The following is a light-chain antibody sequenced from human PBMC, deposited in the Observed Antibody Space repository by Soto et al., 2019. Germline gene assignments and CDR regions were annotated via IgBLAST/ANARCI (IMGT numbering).Light chain of an antibody. Sequence: EIVLTQSPATLSLSPGERATLPCRASQSVSTSLAWYQQRPGQAPRLLIYDVSNRAAGVPARFSGSGSGTDFSLTISNLEPEDFAIDYCQERSNWPLLTFGGGTTVEIK. CDR3: QERSNWPLLT. V-gene: IGKV3-11*01. CDR1: QSVSTS. J-gene: IGKJ4*01. CDR2: DVS.